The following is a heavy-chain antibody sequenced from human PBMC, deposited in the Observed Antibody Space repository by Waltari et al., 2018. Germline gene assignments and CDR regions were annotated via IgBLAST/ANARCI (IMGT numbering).Heavy chain of an antibody. D-gene: IGHD1-1*01. CDR2: IIPIVGTA. CDR3: ASPRDGYNSFDY. V-gene: IGHV1-69*01. CDR1: GGTFSSYA. J-gene: IGHJ4*02. Sequence: QVQLVQSGAEVKKPGSSVTVSCKASGGTFSSYAISWVRQAPGQGLEWMGGIIPIVGTANYEKKFQGRVTITADESTSTAYMELSSLRSEDTAVYYCASPRDGYNSFDYWGQGTLVTVSS.